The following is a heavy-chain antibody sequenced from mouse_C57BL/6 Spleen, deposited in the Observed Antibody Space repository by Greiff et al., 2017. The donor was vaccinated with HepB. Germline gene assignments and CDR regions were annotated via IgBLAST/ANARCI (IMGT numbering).Heavy chain of an antibody. CDR1: GYTFTSYW. CDR2: IDPSDSYT. V-gene: IGHV1-69*01. CDR3: ARVHGYDYFAY. Sequence: QVQLKQPGAELVMPGASVKLSCKASGYTFTSYWMHWVKQRPGQGLEWIGEIDPSDSYTNYNQKFKGKSTLTVDKSSSTAYMQLSSLTSEDSAVYYCARVHGYDYFAYWGQGTLVTVSA. D-gene: IGHD2-4*01. J-gene: IGHJ3*01.